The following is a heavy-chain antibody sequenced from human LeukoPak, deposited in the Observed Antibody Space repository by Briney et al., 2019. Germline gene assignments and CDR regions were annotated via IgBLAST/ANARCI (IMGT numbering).Heavy chain of an antibody. Sequence: TGGSLRLSCAASAFTFSRYGMHWVRQAPGKGLEWVAFIRYDGSNKYYADSVKGRFTISRDNSKNTLYLQMNSLRSEDTAVYYCARGSLNSGALRFLEWPYKGWYYYYYYMDVWGKGTTVTVSS. V-gene: IGHV3-30*02. CDR2: IRYDGSNK. CDR3: ARGSLNSGALRFLEWPYKGWYYYYYYMDV. J-gene: IGHJ6*03. D-gene: IGHD3-3*01. CDR1: AFTFSRYG.